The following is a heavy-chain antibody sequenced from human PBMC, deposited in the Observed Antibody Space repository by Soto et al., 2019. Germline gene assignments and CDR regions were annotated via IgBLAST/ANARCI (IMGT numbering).Heavy chain of an antibody. CDR3: ARDRATAY. Sequence: QTGGSLRLSCAASGFTFSSYWMTWVRQAPGKGLEWVANINKDGDEKFYVDSVKGRFTISRDNAKNSLYLQMNSLRAEDTAVYYCARDRATAYWGQGALVTVSS. CDR2: INKDGDEK. D-gene: IGHD1-26*01. J-gene: IGHJ4*02. CDR1: GFTFSSYW. V-gene: IGHV3-7*05.